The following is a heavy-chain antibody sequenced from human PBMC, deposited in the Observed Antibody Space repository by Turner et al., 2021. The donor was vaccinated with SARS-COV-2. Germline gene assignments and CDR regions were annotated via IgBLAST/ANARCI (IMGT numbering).Heavy chain of an antibody. CDR3: TEDISPGGADY. V-gene: IGHV3-9*01. CDR2: IYWNGDV. CDR1: GFPLNDHA. D-gene: IGHD3-10*01. J-gene: IGHJ4*02. Sequence: EVQLVESGGGLVQPGRSLRLSCPASGFPLNDHAMPWVRQAPGKGLEGVSGIYWNGDVDYADSVKGRFTTSRDNAKNSLYLQMNSLRPEDTAFYYCTEDISPGGADYWGQGTLVTVSS.